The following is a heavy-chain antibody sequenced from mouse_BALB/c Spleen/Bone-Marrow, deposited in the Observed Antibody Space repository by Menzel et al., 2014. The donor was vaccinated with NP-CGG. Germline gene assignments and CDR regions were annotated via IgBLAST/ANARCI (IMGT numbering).Heavy chain of an antibody. CDR3: ARSRFPDYGSSPFDY. CDR1: GFTFSSFG. V-gene: IGHV5-17*02. CDR2: ISSGSSTI. D-gene: IGHD1-1*01. Sequence: EVQGVESGGGLVQPGGSRKLSCAASGFTFSSFGMHWVRQAPEKGLEWVAYISSGSSTIYHADTVKGRFTISRDNPKNILFLQMTSLRSEDTAMYYCARSRFPDYGSSPFDYWGQGTTLTVSS. J-gene: IGHJ2*01.